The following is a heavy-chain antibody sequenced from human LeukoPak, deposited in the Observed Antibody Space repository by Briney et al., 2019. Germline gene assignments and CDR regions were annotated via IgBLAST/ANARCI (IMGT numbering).Heavy chain of an antibody. Sequence: PSETLSLTCTVSGGSISSYYWSWIRQSPGKGLEWIGSIYYSGSTNYNPSLKSRVTISVDTSKNQFSLQLNSVTPEDTAVYYCARDFWGGWVYEPYYYYYYMDVWGKGTTVTVSS. J-gene: IGHJ6*03. CDR3: ARDFWGGWVYEPYYYYYYMDV. CDR2: IYYSGST. V-gene: IGHV4-59*12. D-gene: IGHD3-3*01. CDR1: GGSISSYY.